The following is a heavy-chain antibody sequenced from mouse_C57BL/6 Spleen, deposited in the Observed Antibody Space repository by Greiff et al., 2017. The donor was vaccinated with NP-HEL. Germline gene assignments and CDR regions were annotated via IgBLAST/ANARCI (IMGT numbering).Heavy chain of an antibody. CDR3: ARSGVYSNYEYFDV. CDR2: IDPSDSYT. J-gene: IGHJ1*03. V-gene: IGHV1-59*01. D-gene: IGHD2-5*01. Sequence: VQLQQPGAELVRPGTSVKLSCKASGYTFTSYWMHWVKQRPGQGLEWIGVIDPSDSYTNYNQKFKGKATLTVDTSSSTAYMQLSSLTSEDSAVYYCARSGVYSNYEYFDVWGTGTTVTVSS. CDR1: GYTFTSYW.